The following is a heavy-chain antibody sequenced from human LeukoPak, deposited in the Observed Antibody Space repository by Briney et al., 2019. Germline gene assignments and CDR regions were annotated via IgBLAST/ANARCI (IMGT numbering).Heavy chain of an antibody. D-gene: IGHD2-15*01. CDR1: GFTFNNYP. Sequence: GGSLRLSCAASGFTFNNYPMHRVRQAPGKGLEWVAIISYDGNDKYYADSVKGRFTISRDNSKNTLFLQMNSLRAEDTAVYYCAKGVDYCSGGSCPADYWGPGTLVTVSS. V-gene: IGHV3-30*18. CDR3: AKGVDYCSGGSCPADY. CDR2: ISYDGNDK. J-gene: IGHJ4*02.